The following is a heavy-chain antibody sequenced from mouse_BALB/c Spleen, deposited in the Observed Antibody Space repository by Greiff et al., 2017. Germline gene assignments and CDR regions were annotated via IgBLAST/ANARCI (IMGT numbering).Heavy chain of an antibody. J-gene: IGHJ4*01. CDR2: ILPGSGST. CDR3: ARKGSSGYHYYAMDY. Sequence: VQLVESGAELMKPGASVKISCKATGYTFSSYWIEWVKQRPGHGLEWIGEILPGSGSTNYNEKFKGKATFTADTSSNTAYMQLSSLTSEDSAVYYCARKGSSGYHYYAMDYWGQGTSVTVSS. V-gene: IGHV1-9*01. D-gene: IGHD3-1*01. CDR1: GYTFSSYW.